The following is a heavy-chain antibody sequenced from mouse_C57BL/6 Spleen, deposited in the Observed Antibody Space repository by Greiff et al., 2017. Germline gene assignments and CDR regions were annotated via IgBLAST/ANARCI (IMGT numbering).Heavy chain of an antibody. CDR1: GYSITSGYF. Sequence: EVQVVESGPGLVKPSQSLSLTCSVTGYSITSGYFWNWIRQFPGNKLEWMGYISYDGSNNYNPSLKNRISITRDTSKNQFFLKLNSVTTEDTATYYCARVNYSNYGAMDYWGQGTSVTVSS. V-gene: IGHV3-6*01. CDR2: ISYDGSN. D-gene: IGHD2-5*01. J-gene: IGHJ4*01. CDR3: ARVNYSNYGAMDY.